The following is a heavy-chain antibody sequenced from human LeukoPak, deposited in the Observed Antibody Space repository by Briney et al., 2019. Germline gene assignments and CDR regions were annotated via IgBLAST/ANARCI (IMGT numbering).Heavy chain of an antibody. V-gene: IGHV3-53*01. Sequence: PGGSLRLSCAASGFTVSSNYMSWVRQAPGKGLEWASVIYSGGSTHYADSVEGRITISRDNSKNTLFLQMNSLRAEDTAVYYCARGGSYPNDPFDIWGQGTMVTV. D-gene: IGHD1-26*01. CDR2: IYSGGST. CDR1: GFTVSSNY. J-gene: IGHJ3*02. CDR3: ARGGSYPNDPFDI.